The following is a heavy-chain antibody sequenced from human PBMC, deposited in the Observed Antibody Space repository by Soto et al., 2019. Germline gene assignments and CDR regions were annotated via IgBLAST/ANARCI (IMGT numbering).Heavy chain of an antibody. V-gene: IGHV1-18*01. Sequence: GASVKVSCKASGYTFTSYGISWVRQAPGQGLERMRWISAYNGNTNYAQKLQGRVTMTTDTSTTTAYMELRSLRSDDTAVYYCARAYYDFWSGYLNGMDVWGQGTTVTVSS. J-gene: IGHJ6*02. CDR2: ISAYNGNT. D-gene: IGHD3-3*01. CDR3: ARAYYDFWSGYLNGMDV. CDR1: GYTFTSYG.